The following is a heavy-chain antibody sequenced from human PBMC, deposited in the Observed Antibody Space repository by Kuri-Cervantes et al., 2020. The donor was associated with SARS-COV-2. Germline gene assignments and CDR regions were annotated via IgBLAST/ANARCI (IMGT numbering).Heavy chain of an antibody. V-gene: IGHV1-69*06. Sequence: SVKVSCKASGGTFSSYAISWVRQAPGQGLEWMGGIIPIFGTANYAQKFQGRVTITADKSTSTAYMELSSLRFEDTAVYYCATSLAAMITFGGVIPRQFDYWGQGTLVTVSS. D-gene: IGHD3-16*02. CDR2: IIPIFGTA. J-gene: IGHJ4*02. CDR1: GGTFSSYA. CDR3: ATSLAAMITFGGVIPRQFDY.